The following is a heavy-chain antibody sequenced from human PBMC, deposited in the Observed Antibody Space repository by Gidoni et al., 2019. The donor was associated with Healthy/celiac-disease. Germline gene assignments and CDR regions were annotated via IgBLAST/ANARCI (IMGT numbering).Heavy chain of an antibody. CDR2: INHSGST. J-gene: IGHJ3*02. CDR3: ARAQYYYDSSGYQFDAFDI. CDR1: GGSFRGYY. Sequence: QVQLQQWGAGLLKHSETLSLTRAVYGGSFRGYYRSWIRQPPGKGLEWIGEINHSGSTNYNPSLKSRVTISVDTSKNQFSLKLSSVTAADTAVYYCARAQYYYDSSGYQFDAFDIWGQGTMVTVSS. D-gene: IGHD3-22*01. V-gene: IGHV4-34*01.